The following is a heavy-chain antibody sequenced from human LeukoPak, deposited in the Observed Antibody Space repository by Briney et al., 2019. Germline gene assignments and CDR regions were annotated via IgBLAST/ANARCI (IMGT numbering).Heavy chain of an antibody. D-gene: IGHD1-1*01. CDR3: ARDGKYYYYMDV. J-gene: IGHJ6*03. Sequence: SVKVSCKASGGTFSSYAISWVRQAPGQGLEWMGGVIPIFGTANYAQKFQGRVTITADKSTSTAYMELSSLRSEDTAVYYCARDGKYYYYMDVWGKGTTVTISS. V-gene: IGHV1-69*06. CDR1: GGTFSSYA. CDR2: VIPIFGTA.